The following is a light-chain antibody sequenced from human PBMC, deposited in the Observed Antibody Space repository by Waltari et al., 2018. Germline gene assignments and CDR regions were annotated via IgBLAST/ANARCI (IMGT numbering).Light chain of an antibody. V-gene: IGKV3-15*01. CDR3: HQYKNWPPWT. CDR2: GAS. J-gene: IGKJ1*01. CDR1: ENADTN. Sequence: EIVVTQSPATLSLSPGERATLPCRASENADTNIAWYQQKPGQPPRLLISGASTRATAIPPRFSGSGSGTEFTLSISSLQSEDFAVYYCHQYKNWPPWTFGQGTKVEIK.